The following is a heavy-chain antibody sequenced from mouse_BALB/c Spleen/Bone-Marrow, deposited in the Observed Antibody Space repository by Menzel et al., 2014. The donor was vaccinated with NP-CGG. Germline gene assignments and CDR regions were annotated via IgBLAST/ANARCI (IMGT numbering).Heavy chain of an antibody. CDR2: INPSTGYI. D-gene: IGHD1-1*01. V-gene: IGHV1-7*01. J-gene: IGHJ3*01. CDR3: ATYVGFAF. Sequence: QVQLQQSGAELAKPGASVKMSCKASGYTFTTYWMHWVKQRPGQGLEWIGYINPSTGYIEYNQKFKDRATLTADKSSSTAYMQLSSLTSEDSAVYYCATYVGFAFWGQGTLVPVSA. CDR1: GYTFTTYW.